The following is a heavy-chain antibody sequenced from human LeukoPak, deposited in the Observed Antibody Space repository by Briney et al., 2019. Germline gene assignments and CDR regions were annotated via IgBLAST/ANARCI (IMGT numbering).Heavy chain of an antibody. V-gene: IGHV3-23*01. J-gene: IGHJ6*03. Sequence: GGSLRLSCAASGFTFSIYAMSWVRQAPGKGLEWVSAISGGDGDTYYADSVKGRFTISRDNSKDTLYLQMNSLRAEDTAIYYCAKVPSELVYVGYDRLPDYYYYMDVWGEGTTVTVTS. CDR3: AKVPSELVYVGYDRLPDYYYYMDV. D-gene: IGHD5-12*01. CDR2: ISGGDGDT. CDR1: GFTFSIYA.